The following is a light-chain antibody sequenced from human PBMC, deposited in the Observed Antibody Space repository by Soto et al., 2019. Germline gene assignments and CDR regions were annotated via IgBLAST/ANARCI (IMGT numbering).Light chain of an antibody. J-gene: IGKJ1*01. CDR1: QSVSSN. CDR2: GAS. CDR3: QQYNNWPQT. V-gene: IGKV3-15*01. Sequence: EIVMTQSPATLSVSPGERATLSCRASQSVSSNLAWYQQKPGQAPRLLIYGASTRATGIPARFSGSGSGTEFTLTISSLQSEGFAVYYCQQYNNWPQTFGQGTKVDI.